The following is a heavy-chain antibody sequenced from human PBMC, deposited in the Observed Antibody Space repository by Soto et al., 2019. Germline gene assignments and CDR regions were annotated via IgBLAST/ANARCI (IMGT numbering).Heavy chain of an antibody. CDR2: IIPILGIA. V-gene: IGHV1-69*08. CDR3: ARDQGQLVRDYYYYMDV. CDR1: GGTFSSYT. D-gene: IGHD6-6*01. J-gene: IGHJ6*03. Sequence: QVQLVQSGAEVKKLGSSVKVSCKASGGTFSSYTISWVRQAPGQGLEWMGRIIPILGIANYAQKFQGRVTITADKSTSTAYMELSSLRSEDTAVYYCARDQGQLVRDYYYYMDVWGKGTTVTVSS.